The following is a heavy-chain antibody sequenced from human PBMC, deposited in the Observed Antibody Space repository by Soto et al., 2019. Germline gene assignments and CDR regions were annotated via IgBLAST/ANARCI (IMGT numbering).Heavy chain of an antibody. CDR3: ARALRFLEWGENGMDV. CDR1: GFTFSSYG. J-gene: IGHJ6*02. V-gene: IGHV3-33*01. Sequence: QVQLVESGGGVVQPGRSLRLSCAASGFTFSSYGMHWVRQAPGKGLEWVAVIWYDGSNKYYADSVKGRFTISRDNSKNTLYLQMNSLRAEDTAVYYCARALRFLEWGENGMDVWGQGTTVTVSS. CDR2: IWYDGSNK. D-gene: IGHD3-3*01.